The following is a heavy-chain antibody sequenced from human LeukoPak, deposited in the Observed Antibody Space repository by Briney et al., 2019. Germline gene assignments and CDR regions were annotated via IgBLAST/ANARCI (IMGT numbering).Heavy chain of an antibody. CDR3: AAGWAYGNYYFDY. Sequence: SETLSLTCTVSGGSISSYYWSWIRQPPGKGLEWIGYIYYSGSTNYNPSLKSRVTISVDTSKNQFSLKLSSVTAADTAAYYCAAGWAYGNYYFDYWGQGTLVTVSS. V-gene: IGHV4-59*08. CDR1: GGSISSYY. CDR2: IYYSGST. J-gene: IGHJ4*02. D-gene: IGHD3-9*01.